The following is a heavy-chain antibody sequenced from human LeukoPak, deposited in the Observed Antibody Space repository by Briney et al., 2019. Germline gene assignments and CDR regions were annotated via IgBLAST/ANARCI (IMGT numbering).Heavy chain of an antibody. CDR2: INAGTGDG. Sequence: GASVKVSCKASGYAFSLYGVQWVRQAPGQTLEWMGWINAGTGDGKYSQNFQGRLTMTSDTSATTLYMELNSLTFEDTAVYYCARSGADWSWDNWGQGTLVTVSS. D-gene: IGHD2-21*01. CDR3: ARSGADWSWDN. V-gene: IGHV1-3*01. CDR1: GYAFSLYG. J-gene: IGHJ4*02.